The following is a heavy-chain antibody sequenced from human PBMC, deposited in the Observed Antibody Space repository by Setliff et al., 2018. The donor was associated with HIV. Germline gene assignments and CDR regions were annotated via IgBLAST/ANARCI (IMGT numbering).Heavy chain of an antibody. D-gene: IGHD6-19*01. Sequence: ASVKVSCKASGYTFTSNFMHWVRQAPGQGLEWMGIINPNGGSTNYAQRFEGRVAMTADTSTSRAYMELRSLRSDDTAMYFCARLGSGWSDSYYYAMDIWGQGTTVTAP. J-gene: IGHJ6*02. CDR3: ARLGSGWSDSYYYAMDI. V-gene: IGHV1-46*01. CDR2: INPNGGST. CDR1: GYTFTSNF.